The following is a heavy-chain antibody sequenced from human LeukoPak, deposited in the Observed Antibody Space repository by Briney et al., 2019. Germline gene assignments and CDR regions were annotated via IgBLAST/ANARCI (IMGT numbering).Heavy chain of an antibody. CDR3: ARDADPGIAVADLDY. CDR2: ISSSGSTI. V-gene: IGHV3-48*03. Sequence: GGSLRLSCAASGLTFSSYEMNWVRQAPGKGLEWVSYISSSGSTIYYADSVKGRLTISRDNAKNSLYLQMNSLRAEDTAVYYCARDADPGIAVADLDYWGQGTLVTVSS. D-gene: IGHD6-19*01. J-gene: IGHJ4*02. CDR1: GLTFSSYE.